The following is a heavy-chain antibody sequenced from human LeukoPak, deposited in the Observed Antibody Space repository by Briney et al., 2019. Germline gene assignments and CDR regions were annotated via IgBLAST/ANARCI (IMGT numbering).Heavy chain of an antibody. Sequence: AGGSLRLSCAASGFTVSSNYMSWVRQAPGKGLEWVSVIYSGGSTYYADSVKGRFTISRDNSKNTLYLQMNSLRAEDTAVYYCARAYMTHFDYWGQGTLVTVSS. V-gene: IGHV3-53*01. CDR1: GFTVSSNY. J-gene: IGHJ4*02. CDR3: ARAYMTHFDY. CDR2: IYSGGST. D-gene: IGHD4-11*01.